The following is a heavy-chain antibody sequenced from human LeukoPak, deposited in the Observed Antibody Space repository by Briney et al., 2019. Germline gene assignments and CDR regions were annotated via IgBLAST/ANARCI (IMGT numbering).Heavy chain of an antibody. CDR1: GASIISRTYY. CDR3: ARDRTAMGKFFDY. J-gene: IGHJ4*02. CDR2: DYNSGGT. V-gene: IGHV4-39*07. Sequence: SETLSLTCTVSGASIISRTYYWGWMRQPPGKGLEWIGTDYNSGGTFYNPSLKSRVTISLDTSKNQFSLKLNSVTAADTAVYYCARDRTAMGKFFDYWGQGILVTVSS. D-gene: IGHD5-18*01.